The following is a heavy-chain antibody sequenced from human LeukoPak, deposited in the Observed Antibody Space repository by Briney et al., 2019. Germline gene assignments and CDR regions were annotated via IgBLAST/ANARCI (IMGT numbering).Heavy chain of an antibody. Sequence: SETLSLTCNVSGGSISGYHWSWIRQPPGKGLEWLGYIYYSGSSNYNPSLKSRVTMSADTSKNQFSLKLSSVTAADTAVYYCARGRNYYDSSGYWKNAFDIWGQGTMVTVSS. V-gene: IGHV4-59*01. J-gene: IGHJ3*02. D-gene: IGHD3-22*01. CDR3: ARGRNYYDSSGYWKNAFDI. CDR2: IYYSGSS. CDR1: GGSISGYH.